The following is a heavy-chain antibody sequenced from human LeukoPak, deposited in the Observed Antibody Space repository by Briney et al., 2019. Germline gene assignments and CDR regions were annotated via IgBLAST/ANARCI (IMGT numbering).Heavy chain of an antibody. J-gene: IGHJ3*02. D-gene: IGHD3-3*01. Sequence: SETLSLTCTVSGGSISSSSYYWGWIRQPPGKGLEWIASICYSRSTYYNPSLKSRVTISGDTSNNQFSLKLSSVTAADTAVFYCARVASGYDVFDIWGQGTMVTVSS. V-gene: IGHV4-39*07. CDR3: ARVASGYDVFDI. CDR1: GGSISSSSYY. CDR2: ICYSRST.